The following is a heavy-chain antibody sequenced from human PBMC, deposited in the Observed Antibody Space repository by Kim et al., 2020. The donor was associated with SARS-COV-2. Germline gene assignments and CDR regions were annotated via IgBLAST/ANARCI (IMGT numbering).Heavy chain of an antibody. CDR2: IYYSGST. J-gene: IGHJ4*02. CDR3: AREDDYGEEGGGWADY. D-gene: IGHD4-17*01. Sequence: SETLSLTCTVSGGSISSSSYYWGWIRQPPGKGLEWIGSIYYSGSTYYNPSLKSRVTISVDTSKNQFSLKLSSVTAADTAVYYCAREDDYGEEGGGWADYWGQGTLVTVSS. V-gene: IGHV4-39*07. CDR1: GGSISSSSYY.